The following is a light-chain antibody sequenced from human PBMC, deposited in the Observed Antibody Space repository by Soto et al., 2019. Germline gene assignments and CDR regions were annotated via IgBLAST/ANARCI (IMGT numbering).Light chain of an antibody. J-gene: IGLJ1*01. Sequence: QSALTQPPSASGSPGQSVAITCTGTSSDVGAYNYVSWYQQHPGKAPKLIIYEVNKRPSGVPDRFSGSKSGNTASLTVSWLQAEDEDDYYCCSFAGSSPYIFGTGTKLTVL. CDR1: SSDVGAYNY. CDR3: CSFAGSSPYI. V-gene: IGLV2-8*01. CDR2: EVN.